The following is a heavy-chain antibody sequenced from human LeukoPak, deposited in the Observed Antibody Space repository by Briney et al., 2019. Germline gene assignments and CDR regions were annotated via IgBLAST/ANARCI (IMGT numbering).Heavy chain of an antibody. J-gene: IGHJ3*02. V-gene: IGHV3-23*01. CDR3: AMRDRGYGLDI. D-gene: IGHD3-10*01. Sequence: GGSLRLSCAASGFSLRAYDLIWVRQAPGKGLDWVSIINGGGDIMMYEDSVRGRFTISRDNSKNTFYLQMNSLRVEDTAVYYCAMRDRGYGLDIWGQGTMVTVSS. CDR2: INGGGDIM. CDR1: GFSLRAYD.